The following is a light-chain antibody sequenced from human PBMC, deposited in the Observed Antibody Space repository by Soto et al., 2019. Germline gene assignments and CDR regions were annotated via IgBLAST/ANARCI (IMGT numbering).Light chain of an antibody. CDR3: QPYDASKT. CDR1: QTLNRNY. J-gene: IGKJ1*01. Sequence: EIVLTQSPGTLSLSPGERATLSCRASQTLNRNYLAWYQQRPGQAPRLLIYAASSRATGIPDRFSGSGSGTDFTLTISRLEPEDFAVYYCQPYDASKTFGQGTRVE. CDR2: AAS. V-gene: IGKV3-20*01.